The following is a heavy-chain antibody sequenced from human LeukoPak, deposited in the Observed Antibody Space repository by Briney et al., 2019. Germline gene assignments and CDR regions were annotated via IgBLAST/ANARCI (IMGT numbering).Heavy chain of an antibody. D-gene: IGHD3-16*01. J-gene: IGHJ6*03. CDR3: AKGFMRWGEVYYMDV. Sequence: GGSLRLSCAASGFTFSSYGMHWVRQAPGKGLEWVAFIRYDGSNKYYADSVKGRFTISRDNSKNTLYLQMNSLRAEDTAVYYCAKGFMRWGEVYYMDVWGKGTTVTVSS. CDR1: GFTFSSYG. V-gene: IGHV3-30*02. CDR2: IRYDGSNK.